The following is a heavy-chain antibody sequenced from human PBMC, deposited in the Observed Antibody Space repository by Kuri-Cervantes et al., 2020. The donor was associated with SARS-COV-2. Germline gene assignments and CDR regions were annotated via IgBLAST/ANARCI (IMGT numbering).Heavy chain of an antibody. V-gene: IGHV1-18*01. J-gene: IGHJ6*03. CDR1: GYTFTSYG. CDR3: AREGALTIFGVVTVNYYYYMDV. D-gene: IGHD3-3*01. CDR2: ISAYNGNT. Sequence: ASVKVSCKASGYTFTSYGISWVRQAPGQGLEWMGWISAYNGNTNYAQKLQGRVTMTTDTSTSTAYMELRSLRSDDTAVYYCAREGALTIFGVVTVNYYYYMDVWGKGTTVTVSS.